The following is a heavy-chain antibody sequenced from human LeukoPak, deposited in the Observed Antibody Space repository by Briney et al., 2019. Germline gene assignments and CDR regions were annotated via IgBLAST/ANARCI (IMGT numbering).Heavy chain of an antibody. CDR3: AKDISPRYSGYDWEGSFDY. CDR2: ISWNSGGI. V-gene: IGHV3-9*03. J-gene: IGHJ4*02. D-gene: IGHD5-12*01. CDR1: GFTFSSYA. Sequence: GGSLRLSXAASGFTFSSYAMSWVRQAPGKGLEWVSGISWNSGGIGYADSVKGRFTISRDNAKNSLYLQMNSLRAEDMALYYCAKDISPRYSGYDWEGSFDYWGQGTLVTVSS.